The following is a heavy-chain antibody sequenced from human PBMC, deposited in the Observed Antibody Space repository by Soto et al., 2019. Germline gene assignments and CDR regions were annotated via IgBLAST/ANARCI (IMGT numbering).Heavy chain of an antibody. CDR1: GGSISSGGYY. J-gene: IGHJ4*02. V-gene: IGHV4-31*03. CDR3: ARSCGVAAAGPFDY. D-gene: IGHD6-13*01. CDR2: IYYSGST. Sequence: SGTLSLTCTVSGGSISSGGYYWSWIRQHPGKGLEWIGYIYYSGSTYYNPSLKSRVTISVDTSKNQFSLKLSSVTAADTAVYYCARSCGVAAAGPFDYWGQGTLVTVSS.